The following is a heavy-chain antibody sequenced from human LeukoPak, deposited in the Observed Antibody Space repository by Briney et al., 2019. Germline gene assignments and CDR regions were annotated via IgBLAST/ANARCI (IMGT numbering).Heavy chain of an antibody. CDR2: ISTYKGHT. J-gene: IGHJ3*02. CDR1: DYTFTTYD. V-gene: IGHV1-18*04. Sequence: ASVKVSCKSSDYTFTTYDITWVRRAPGQGLEWMGWISTYKGHTNYAQKLQGRVTMTTDTSSSTVYMELRSLRSDDTAVYYCARVRGFGSGSYNDAFDIWGQGTMVTVSS. D-gene: IGHD3-10*01. CDR3: ARVRGFGSGSYNDAFDI.